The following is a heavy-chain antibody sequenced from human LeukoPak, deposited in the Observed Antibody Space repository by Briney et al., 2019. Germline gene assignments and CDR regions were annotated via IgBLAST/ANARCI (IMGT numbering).Heavy chain of an antibody. CDR2: ISAYNGNT. J-gene: IGHJ4*02. Sequence: ASVKVSCKASGYTFTSYGISWVRQAPGQGLEWMGWISAYNGNTNYAQKLQGRVTMTTDTSTSTAYMELRSLRSDDTAVYYCAKDASSDWPSAGFDYWAQETLVTVP. CDR3: AKDASSDWPSAGFDY. V-gene: IGHV1-18*01. D-gene: IGHD6-19*01. CDR1: GYTFTSYG.